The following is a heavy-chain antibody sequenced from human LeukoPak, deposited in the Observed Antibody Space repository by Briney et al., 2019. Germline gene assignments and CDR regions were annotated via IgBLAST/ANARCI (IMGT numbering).Heavy chain of an antibody. CDR1: GFTFSSYE. J-gene: IGHJ6*03. V-gene: IGHV3-48*03. CDR3: ARATWDPNYYYYMDV. Sequence: PGGSLRLSCGASGFTFSSYEMNWVRQAPGKGLEWVSYISSSGSTIYYADSVKGRFTISRDNAKNSLYLQMNSLRAEDTAVYYCARATWDPNYYYYMDVWGSGTTVTISS. D-gene: IGHD1-26*01. CDR2: ISSSGSTI.